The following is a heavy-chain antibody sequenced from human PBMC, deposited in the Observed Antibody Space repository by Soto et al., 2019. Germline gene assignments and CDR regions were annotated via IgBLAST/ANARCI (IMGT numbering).Heavy chain of an antibody. J-gene: IGHJ6*02. CDR2: IYPGDSDT. CDR3: AASIFYYGRYV. V-gene: IGHV5-51*01. CDR1: GYSFTNYW. Sequence: PGESLKISCKGSGYSFTNYWLGWVRQMPGKGLEWMGIIYPGDSDTQYNPSFQGQVTISADMSITTTYLRWTSLKASDTPIYYCAASIFYYGRYVWGQGTTLTVSS.